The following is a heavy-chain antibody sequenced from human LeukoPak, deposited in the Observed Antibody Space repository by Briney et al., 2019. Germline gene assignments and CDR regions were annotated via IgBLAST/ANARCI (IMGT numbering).Heavy chain of an antibody. CDR3: ARAPPSYQLLRDYYYYMDV. CDR1: GFTFSSYS. Sequence: PGGSLRLSCAASGFTFSSYSMNWVRQAPGKGLEWVSSISSSSSYIYYADSVKGRFTISRDNAKNSLYLQMNSLRAEDTAVYYCARAPPSYQLLRDYYYYMDVWGKGTTVTVSS. J-gene: IGHJ6*03. CDR2: ISSSSSYI. D-gene: IGHD2-2*01. V-gene: IGHV3-21*01.